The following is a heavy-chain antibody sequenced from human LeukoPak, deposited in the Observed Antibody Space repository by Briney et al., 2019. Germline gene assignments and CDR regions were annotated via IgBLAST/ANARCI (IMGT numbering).Heavy chain of an antibody. Sequence: GESLRLSCAASGFTFSNYVMIWVRQAPGKGLEWVSSISGNGISTHYADSVKGRFTISRDNSKNTLYLQMNSLRDEDTAVYYCARDFYDSSGYRGIGFDYWGQGTLVTVSS. CDR3: ARDFYDSSGYRGIGFDY. J-gene: IGHJ4*02. CDR1: GFTFSNYV. CDR2: ISGNGIST. D-gene: IGHD3-22*01. V-gene: IGHV3-23*01.